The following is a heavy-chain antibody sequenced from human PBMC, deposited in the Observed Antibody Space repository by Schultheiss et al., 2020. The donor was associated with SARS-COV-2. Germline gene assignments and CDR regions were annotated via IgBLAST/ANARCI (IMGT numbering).Heavy chain of an antibody. CDR2: IYYSGST. Sequence: SETLSLSCTVSGGSISSYYWSWIRQPPGKGLEWIGFIYYSGSTYYNPSLKSLVTISVDTSKNHFSLRLSSVTAADTAVYYCARVYDSSGYYFTQADAFDIWGQGTMVTVSS. V-gene: IGHV4-59*08. J-gene: IGHJ3*02. CDR3: ARVYDSSGYYFTQADAFDI. CDR1: GGSISSYY. D-gene: IGHD3-22*01.